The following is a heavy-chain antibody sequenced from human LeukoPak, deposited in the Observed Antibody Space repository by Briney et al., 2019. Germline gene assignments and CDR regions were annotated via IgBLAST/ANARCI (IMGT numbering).Heavy chain of an antibody. CDR2: IYTSGST. J-gene: IGHJ4*02. CDR1: GGSISSGDYY. D-gene: IGHD3-22*01. Sequence: SQTLSLTCTVSGGSISSGDYYWSWIRQPAGKGLEWIGRIYTSGSTNYNPSLKSRVTMSVDTSKNQFSLKLSSVTAADTAVYYCARGHSSGYFREPDHFDYWGQGTLVTVSS. V-gene: IGHV4-61*02. CDR3: ARGHSSGYFREPDHFDY.